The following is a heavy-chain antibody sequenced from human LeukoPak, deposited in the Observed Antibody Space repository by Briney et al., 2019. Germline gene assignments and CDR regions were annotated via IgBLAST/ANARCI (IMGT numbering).Heavy chain of an antibody. D-gene: IGHD3-22*01. J-gene: IGHJ4*02. CDR1: GYTFSSCA. CDR2: IDTNTGSP. CDR3: AIHLSDSSGYFSY. Sequence: ASVKVSCKASGYTFSSCAINWVRQAPGQGLEYMGWIDTNTGSPTFAQGFTGRYVFSLVTSVSTAYLQISSLKAEDTAVYYCAIHLSDSSGYFSYWGQGALVTVSS. V-gene: IGHV7-4-1*02.